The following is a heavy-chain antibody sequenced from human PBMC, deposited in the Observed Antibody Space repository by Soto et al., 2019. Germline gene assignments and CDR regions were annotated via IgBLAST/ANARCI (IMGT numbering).Heavy chain of an antibody. J-gene: IGHJ5*02. D-gene: IGHD2-2*01. CDR2: ISSSGSTI. CDR1: GFTFSDYY. V-gene: IGHV3-11*01. Sequence: PGGSLRLSCAASGFTFSDYYMSWIRQAPGKGLEWVSYISSSGSTIYYADSVKGRFTISRDNAKNSLYLQMNSLRAEDTAVYYCARGVRDWRWGVPAARLGWFDPWGQGTLVTVSS. CDR3: ARGVRDWRWGVPAARLGWFDP.